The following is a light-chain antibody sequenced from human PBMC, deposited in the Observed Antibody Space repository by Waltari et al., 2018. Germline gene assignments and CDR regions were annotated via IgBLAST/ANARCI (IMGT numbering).Light chain of an antibody. CDR2: GAS. V-gene: IGKV3-20*01. J-gene: IGKJ5*01. CDR3: QQYGSSPT. CDR1: QSVSSSY. Sequence: EIVLTQSPGTLPLSPGETATLSCRASQSVSSSYLAWYQQKPGQAPRLLIYGASSRATGIPDRFSGSGSGTDFTLTISRLEPEDFAVYYCQQYGSSPTFGQGTRLEIK.